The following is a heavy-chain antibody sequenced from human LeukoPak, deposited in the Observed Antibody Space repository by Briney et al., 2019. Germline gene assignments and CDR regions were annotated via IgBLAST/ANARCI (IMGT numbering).Heavy chain of an antibody. V-gene: IGHV1-58*02. CDR2: IVIGSGNT. D-gene: IGHD1-26*01. J-gene: IGHJ3*02. CDR3: AAELSGRYGAFDI. CDR1: GFTFTISA. Sequence: ASVKVSCKASGFTFTISAMQWVRQARGQRLEWIGWIVIGSGNTNYAQKFQERVTITRDMSTSTAYMELSSLRSEDTAVYYCAAELSGRYGAFDIWGQGTMVTVSS.